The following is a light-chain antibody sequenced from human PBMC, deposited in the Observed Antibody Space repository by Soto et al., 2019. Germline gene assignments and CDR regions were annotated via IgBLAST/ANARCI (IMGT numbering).Light chain of an antibody. CDR3: SSYTTNSPPVV. CDR1: SGDIGSYTY. J-gene: IGLJ2*01. V-gene: IGLV2-14*01. CDR2: EVT. Sequence: LTQPASVSGSPGQSITISCTGTSGDIGSYTYVSWYQQYPGKAPKLLISEVTNRPSGVSNRFSGSKSGNTASLTISGLQAEDEAHYYCSSYTTNSPPVVFGGGTKVTVL.